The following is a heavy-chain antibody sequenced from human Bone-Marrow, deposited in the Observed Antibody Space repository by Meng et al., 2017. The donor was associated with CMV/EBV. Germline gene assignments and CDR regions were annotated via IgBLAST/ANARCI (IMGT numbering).Heavy chain of an antibody. CDR2: INPNSGGT. D-gene: IGHD3-3*01. V-gene: IGHV1-2*02. CDR1: GYTFTGYY. J-gene: IGHJ4*02. Sequence: ASVKVSCKASGYTFTGYYMHWVRQAPGQGLEWMGWINPNSGGTNYAQKFQGRVTMTRDTSISTAYMELSRLRSDDTAVYYCASGNYDFWSGYLLDYWGQGTRVTGSS. CDR3: ASGNYDFWSGYLLDY.